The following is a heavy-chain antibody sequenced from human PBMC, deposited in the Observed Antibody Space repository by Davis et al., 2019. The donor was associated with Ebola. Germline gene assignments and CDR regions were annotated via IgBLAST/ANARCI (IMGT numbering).Heavy chain of an antibody. CDR1: GYTFSSFW. J-gene: IGHJ1*01. CDR2: INNDGTST. CDR3: ARGGAVAPD. Sequence: GESLKISCKGSGYTFSSFWMNWVRQAPGKGLEWVSRINNDGTSTNYTDVVRGRFTVSRDNAKNTLYLQMNSLRVEDTAVYFCARGGAVAPDWGQGTLVTVSS. V-gene: IGHV3-74*01. D-gene: IGHD4-23*01.